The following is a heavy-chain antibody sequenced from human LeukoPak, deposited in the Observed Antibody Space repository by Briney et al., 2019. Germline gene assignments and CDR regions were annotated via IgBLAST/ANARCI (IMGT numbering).Heavy chain of an antibody. V-gene: IGHV3-33*01. CDR1: GFTFSSSG. D-gene: IGHD6-13*01. J-gene: IGHJ4*02. CDR3: TRDIGAEGFDY. CDR2: IWYDGSNK. Sequence: PGRSLRLPCTASGFTFSSSGMHWVRQAPGKGLEWVAIIWYDGSNKYYADSVKGRFTISRDNSKNTLYLQMNSLRAEDTAVYFCTRDIGAEGFDYWGQGTLVTVPS.